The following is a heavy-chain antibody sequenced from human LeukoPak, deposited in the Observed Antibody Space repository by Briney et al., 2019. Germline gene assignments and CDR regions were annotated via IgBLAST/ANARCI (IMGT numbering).Heavy chain of an antibody. CDR2: ISGSGGST. CDR3: ARGLYGSGSYLYYYYYGMDV. V-gene: IGHV3-23*01. D-gene: IGHD3-10*01. CDR1: GFTFSSYA. Sequence: GGSLRLSCTASGFTFSSYAMSWVRQTPGKGLEWVSSISGSGGSTYYADSVKGRFTISRHNSKNTLYLQMNSLRAEDTAVYYCARGLYGSGSYLYYYYYGMDVWGQGTTVTVSS. J-gene: IGHJ6*02.